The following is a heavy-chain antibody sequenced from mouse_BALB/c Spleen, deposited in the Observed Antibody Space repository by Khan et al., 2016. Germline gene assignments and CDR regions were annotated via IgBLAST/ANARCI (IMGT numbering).Heavy chain of an antibody. CDR2: IDPANDNT. V-gene: IGHV14-3*02. CDR3: ARSYYDSWFVY. J-gene: IGHJ3*01. Sequence: VQLKESGAELVKPGASVKLSCTASGFNIKDTYMHWMIQRPEQGLEWIGRIDPANDNTKYDPKFQGKATITADTSSNTAYLQLSSLTSADTAVFYCARSYYDSWFVYWGQGTLVTVSA. D-gene: IGHD2-4*01. CDR1: GFNIKDTY.